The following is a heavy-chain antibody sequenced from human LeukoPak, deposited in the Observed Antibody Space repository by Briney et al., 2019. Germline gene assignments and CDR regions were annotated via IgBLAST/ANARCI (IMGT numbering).Heavy chain of an antibody. D-gene: IGHD3-16*01. CDR1: GFAVSNKF. CDR3: AREDNGGATDDGFDV. Sequence: GGSLRLSRAASGFAVSNKFMYWVRQAPGKGLEWVSVIRVGDVTHYADSVKGRFTTSRDSSKNTVYLQMESPRVEDTAVYYCAREDNGGATDDGFDVWGHGTVVTVSS. CDR2: IRVGDVT. J-gene: IGHJ3*01. V-gene: IGHV3-53*01.